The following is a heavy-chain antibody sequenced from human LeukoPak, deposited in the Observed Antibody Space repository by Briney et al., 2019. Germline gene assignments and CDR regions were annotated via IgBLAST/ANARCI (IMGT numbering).Heavy chain of an antibody. CDR2: IYSGGST. Sequence: GGSLRLSCAASGFTVSSNYMSWARQAPGKGLEWVSVIYSGGSTYYADSVKGRFTISRDNSKNTLYLQMNSLRAEDTAVYYCARDIREYYDSSGYRNWGQGTLVTVSS. D-gene: IGHD3-22*01. J-gene: IGHJ4*02. V-gene: IGHV3-66*01. CDR1: GFTVSSNY. CDR3: ARDIREYYDSSGYRN.